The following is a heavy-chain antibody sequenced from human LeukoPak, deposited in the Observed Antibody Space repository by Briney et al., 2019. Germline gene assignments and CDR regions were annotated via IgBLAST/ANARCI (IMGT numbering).Heavy chain of an antibody. J-gene: IGHJ4*02. CDR1: GLTVSRNY. Sequence: QSGGSLRLSCAASGLTVSRNYMSWVRQAPGKGLEWVSVIYSGGNTYYADSVKGRFTISRDNSKNTLYLQMNSLRAEDTAVYYCARVSGDYTYYFDYWGQETLVTVSS. D-gene: IGHD4-17*01. CDR2: IYSGGNT. V-gene: IGHV3-66*01. CDR3: ARVSGDYTYYFDY.